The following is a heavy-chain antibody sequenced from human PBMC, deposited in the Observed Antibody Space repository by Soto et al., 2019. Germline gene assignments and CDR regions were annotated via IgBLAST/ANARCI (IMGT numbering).Heavy chain of an antibody. CDR3: AIGYSNYYYGMDV. CDR1: GYRVYINNGA. Sequence: PLEPLSLTVATCGYRVYINNGAWTWIRPYPSRGLEWLGRTYYRSKWYNDYAVSVKSRITINPDTSKNQFSLQLNSVTPEDTAVYYCAIGYSNYYYGMDVWGQGTTVTVSS. V-gene: IGHV6-1*01. CDR2: TYYRSKWYN. D-gene: IGHD4-4*01. J-gene: IGHJ6*02.